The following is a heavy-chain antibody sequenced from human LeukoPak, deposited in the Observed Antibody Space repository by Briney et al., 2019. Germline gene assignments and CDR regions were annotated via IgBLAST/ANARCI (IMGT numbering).Heavy chain of an antibody. Sequence: PGRSLRLSCAASGFTFSSYGMHWVRQAPGKGLEWVAVISYDGSNKYYADSVKGRFTNSRDNCKNTLYLQMNSLRAEDTAAYYCAKVARLHGSTDYWGQGTLVTVSS. CDR1: GFTFSSYG. J-gene: IGHJ4*02. CDR3: AKVARLHGSTDY. CDR2: ISYDGSNK. V-gene: IGHV3-30*18.